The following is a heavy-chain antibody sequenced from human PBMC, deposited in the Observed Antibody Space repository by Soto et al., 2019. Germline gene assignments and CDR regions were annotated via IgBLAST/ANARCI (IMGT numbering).Heavy chain of an antibody. CDR1: GFSFSSYD. CDR2: ISGSGGSA. CDR3: AKENGYSSSWFEFDY. D-gene: IGHD6-13*01. J-gene: IGHJ4*02. V-gene: IGHV3-23*01. Sequence: GGSLRLSCAASGFSFSSYDMSWVRQAPGKGLEWVSGISGSGGSAYYADSVKGRFTISRDNSKNTLYLQMNSLRAEDTAVYYCAKENGYSSSWFEFDYWGQGTLVTVSS.